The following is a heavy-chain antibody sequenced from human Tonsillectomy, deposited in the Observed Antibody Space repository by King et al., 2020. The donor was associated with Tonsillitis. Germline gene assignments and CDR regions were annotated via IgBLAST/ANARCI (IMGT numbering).Heavy chain of an antibody. CDR2: IRYDGSNK. D-gene: IGHD3-22*01. V-gene: IGHV3-30*02. Sequence: VQLVESGGGVVQPGGSLRLSCAASGFTFSSYGMHWVRQAPGKGLEWVAFIRYDGSNKYYADSVKGRFTISRDNSKNTLYLQMNSLRAEDTAVYYCAKDKEGYYDSSGSLGDWGQGTLVTVSS. CDR3: AKDKEGYYDSSGSLGD. J-gene: IGHJ4*02. CDR1: GFTFSSYG.